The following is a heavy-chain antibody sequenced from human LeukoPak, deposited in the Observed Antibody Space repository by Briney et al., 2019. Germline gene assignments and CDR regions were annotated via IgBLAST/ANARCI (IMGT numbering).Heavy chain of an antibody. V-gene: IGHV4-34*01. CDR3: ARGIESGYYFNWFDP. CDR1: GGSFSGYY. Sequence: SETLSLTCAVYGGSFSGYYWSWIRQPPGKGLEWIGEINHSGSTNYNPSLKSRVTISVDTSKNQFSLKLSSVAAADTAVYYCARGIESGYYFNWFDPWGQGTLVTVSS. CDR2: INHSGST. D-gene: IGHD3-22*01. J-gene: IGHJ5*02.